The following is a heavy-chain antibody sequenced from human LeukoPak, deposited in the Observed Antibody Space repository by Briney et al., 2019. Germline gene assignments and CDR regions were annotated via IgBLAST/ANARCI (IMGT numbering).Heavy chain of an antibody. CDR1: GFTFSDYY. D-gene: IGHD1-26*01. CDR3: ARAWGLRSNWFDP. J-gene: IGHJ5*02. V-gene: IGHV3-11*06. CDR2: ISSSSSYI. Sequence: PGGSLRLSCAASGFTFSDYYMSWIRQAPGKGLEWVSSISSSSSYIYYADSVKGRFTISRDNAKNSLYLQMNSLRAEDTAVYYCARAWGLRSNWFDPWGQGTLVTVSS.